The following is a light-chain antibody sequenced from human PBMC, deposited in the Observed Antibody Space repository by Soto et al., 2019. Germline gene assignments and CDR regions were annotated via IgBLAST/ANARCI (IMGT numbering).Light chain of an antibody. CDR1: QVVSSY. CDR2: AAS. CDR3: QQSYNNPPTT. V-gene: IGKV1-39*01. Sequence: IHWNQGVSGLSVSVGGRLTITRRVSQVVSSYVDWYQQKLGKPPKLLIYAASSLQSVVPSRFSGSGSGTDFTLTITSLQAEEFAPYYCQQSYNNPPTTSGQGTRLEIK. J-gene: IGKJ5*01.